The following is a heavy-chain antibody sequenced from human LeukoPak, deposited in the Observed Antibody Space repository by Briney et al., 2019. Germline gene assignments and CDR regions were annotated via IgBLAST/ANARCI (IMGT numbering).Heavy chain of an antibody. CDR1: GSSISSYY. Sequence: PSETLSLTCTVSGSSISSYYWSWIRQPPGKGLEWIGHIYYSGSTNYNPSLKSRVTISVDTSKNQFSLKVTSVTAADTAVYYCARTAFGFSSGWYSDCWGQGTLVTVSS. J-gene: IGHJ4*02. CDR3: ARTAFGFSSGWYSDC. V-gene: IGHV4-59*08. CDR2: IYYSGST. D-gene: IGHD6-19*01.